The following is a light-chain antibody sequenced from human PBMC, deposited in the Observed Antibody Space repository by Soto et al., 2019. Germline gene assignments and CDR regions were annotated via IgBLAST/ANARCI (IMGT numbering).Light chain of an antibody. CDR3: NSYTGSATPYV. V-gene: IGLV2-14*03. CDR1: SSDVGGYNY. J-gene: IGLJ1*01. Sequence: QSALTQPASVSGSPGQSITISCTGTSSDVGGYNYVSWYQHHPDKAPKLVIYDVTNRPSGVSNRFSGSKAGNTASLTISGLQAEDEADHYCNSYTGSATPYVFGTGTKLTVL. CDR2: DVT.